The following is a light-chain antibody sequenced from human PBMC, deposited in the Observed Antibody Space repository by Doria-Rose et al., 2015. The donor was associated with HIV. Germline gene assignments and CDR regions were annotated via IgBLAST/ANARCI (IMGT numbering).Light chain of an antibody. CDR1: QDISNY. V-gene: IGKV1-8*01. Sequence: CRASQDISNYLAWYQQKPGKAPKLLTYAASTLQSGVPSRFSGSGSGTDFTLTISYLQSEDFATYYCQQYYSYPPTFGQGTKVEVK. CDR3: QQYYSYPPT. J-gene: IGKJ1*01. CDR2: AAS.